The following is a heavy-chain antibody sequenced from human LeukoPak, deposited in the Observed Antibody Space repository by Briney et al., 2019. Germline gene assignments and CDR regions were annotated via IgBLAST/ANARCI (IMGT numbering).Heavy chain of an antibody. V-gene: IGHV1-2*02. J-gene: IGHJ4*02. CDR1: GYTFSGYY. Sequence: ASVKVSCKASGYTFSGYYIHWLRQAPGQGLEWMGWINPNGGGTKYEQNFQGRVTMTRDTSINTAYMELTRLRSDDTAVYYCARVGVTIFGVITPFYFDYWGQGTLVTVSS. D-gene: IGHD3-3*01. CDR3: ARVGVTIFGVITPFYFDY. CDR2: INPNGGGT.